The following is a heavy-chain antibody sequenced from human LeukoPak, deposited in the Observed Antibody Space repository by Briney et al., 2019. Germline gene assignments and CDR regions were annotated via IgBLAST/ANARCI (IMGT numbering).Heavy chain of an antibody. V-gene: IGHV1-18*04. J-gene: IGHJ4*02. CDR1: GYTLTSYG. CDR2: ISAYNGNT. D-gene: IGHD3-9*01. Sequence: ASVKVSCKASGYTLTSYGIIWARQAPGQGLEWMGWISAYNGNTNYAQKFQGRVTMTTDTSTSTAYMELRSLRSDDTAVYYCARGSRYFDWLLYGDFDYWGQGTLVTVSS. CDR3: ARGSRYFDWLLYGDFDY.